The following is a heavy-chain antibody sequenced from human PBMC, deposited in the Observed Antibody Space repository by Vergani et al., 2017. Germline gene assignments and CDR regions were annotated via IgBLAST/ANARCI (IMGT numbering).Heavy chain of an antibody. CDR1: GGSISSSSYY. CDR2: VYFTGST. CDR3: ARAEFSTNYYGQSYYFDF. V-gene: IGHV4-61*02. D-gene: IGHD3-22*01. J-gene: IGHJ4*02. Sequence: QLQLQESGPGLVKPSETLSLTCTVSGGSISSSSYYWSWVRQPAGKGLQWVGRVYFTGSTNYNPSLRSRVSLSIDTSRNQFSLKLHSVSAEDTAMYFCARAEFSTNYYGQSYYFDFWGQGIPVTVSS.